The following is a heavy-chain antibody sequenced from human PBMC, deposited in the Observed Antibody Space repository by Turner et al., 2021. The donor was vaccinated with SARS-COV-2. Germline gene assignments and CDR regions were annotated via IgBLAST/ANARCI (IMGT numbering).Heavy chain of an antibody. CDR1: GFTFNTYA. Sequence: EVQVLESGGGLAQPGGSLRLSCAASGFTFNTYAMSWVRQAPGKGLVWVSVVSGLGDTRFYADSVRGRFTISSDNTKNRVYLQMNSLRPDDTALYYCVRDRPRPGDRDALDIWGQGTMVTVSS. CDR3: VRDRPRPGDRDALDI. J-gene: IGHJ3*02. D-gene: IGHD7-27*01. CDR2: VSGLGDTR. V-gene: IGHV3-23*01.